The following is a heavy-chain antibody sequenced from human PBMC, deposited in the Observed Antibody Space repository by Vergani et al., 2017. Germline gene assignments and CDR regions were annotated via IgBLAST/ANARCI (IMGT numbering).Heavy chain of an antibody. Sequence: QVQLVQSGAEVKKPGSSVKVSCKASGGTFSSYAISWVRQAPGQGLEWMGRIIPILVIANYAQKFQGRVTITADKSTSTAYMELSSLRSEDTAVYYCAKLPCWSGYMDYWGQGTLVTVSS. V-gene: IGHV1-69*04. D-gene: IGHD3-3*01. CDR3: AKLPCWSGYMDY. CDR1: GGTFSSYA. CDR2: IIPILVIA. J-gene: IGHJ4*02.